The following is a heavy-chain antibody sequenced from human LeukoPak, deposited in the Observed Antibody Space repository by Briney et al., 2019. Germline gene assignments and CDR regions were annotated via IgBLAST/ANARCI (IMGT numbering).Heavy chain of an antibody. J-gene: IGHJ3*02. CDR3: AKSNGYGLIGI. Sequence: PETLSLTCTVSSGSISTSNYYWGWVRQPPGKALEWIGNIFYSGSTYYSPSLKSRVTISLDTSRNQFSLKLNSVTAADTAVYYCAKSNGYGLIGIWGQGTMVTVSS. D-gene: IGHD3-22*01. V-gene: IGHV4-39*07. CDR2: IFYSGST. CDR1: SGSISTSNYY.